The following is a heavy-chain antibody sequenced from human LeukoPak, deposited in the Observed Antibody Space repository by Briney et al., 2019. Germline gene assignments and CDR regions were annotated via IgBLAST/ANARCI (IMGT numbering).Heavy chain of an antibody. D-gene: IGHD3-16*02. CDR3: ARVMITFGGVIGPLDY. CDR2: INPSGGST. Sequence: ASVKVSCKASGYTFTSYYMHCVRQAPGQGLEWMGIINPSGGSTSYAQKFQGRVTMTRDTSTSTVYMELSSLRSEDTAVYYCARVMITFGGVIGPLDYWGQGTLVTVSS. CDR1: GYTFTSYY. J-gene: IGHJ4*02. V-gene: IGHV1-46*01.